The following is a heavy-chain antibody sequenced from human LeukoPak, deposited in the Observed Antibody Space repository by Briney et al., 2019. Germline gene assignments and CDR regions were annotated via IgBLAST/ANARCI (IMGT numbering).Heavy chain of an antibody. V-gene: IGHV7-4-1*02. CDR2: INTNTGNP. CDR3: ARDRGGRYTYYFDY. J-gene: IGHJ4*02. Sequence: GASVKVSCKASGYTFTNYSMNWVRQAPGQGPEWMGWINTNTGNPTYAQGFTGRFVFSLDTSVSTAYLQISSLKAEDTAVHYCARDRGGRYTYYFDYWGQGTLVTVSS. CDR1: GYTFTNYS. D-gene: IGHD1-26*01.